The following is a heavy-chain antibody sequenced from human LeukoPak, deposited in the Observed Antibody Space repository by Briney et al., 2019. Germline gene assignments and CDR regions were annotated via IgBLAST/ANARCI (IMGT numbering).Heavy chain of an antibody. CDR2: INHSGST. Sequence: SETLSLTYAVYGGSFSGYYWSWIRQPPGKGLEWIGEINHSGSTNCNPSLKSRVTISVDTSKNQFSLKLSSVTAADTAVYYCARGPNVLLWFGEFQSFDYWGQGTLVTVSS. J-gene: IGHJ4*02. V-gene: IGHV4-34*01. CDR3: ARGPNVLLWFGEFQSFDY. D-gene: IGHD3-10*01. CDR1: GGSFSGYY.